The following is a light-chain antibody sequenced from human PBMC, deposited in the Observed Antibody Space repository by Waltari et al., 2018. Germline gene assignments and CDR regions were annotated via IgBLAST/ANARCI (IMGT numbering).Light chain of an antibody. CDR2: DVK. CDR3: CSYAGRATWA. J-gene: IGLJ3*02. CDR1: SSAVGGYDY. V-gene: IGLV2-11*01. Sequence: QSALSQPRTVSGSPGHSVTISCTGTSSAVGGYDYVSWYQHHPGKAPKLVLYDVKKRPSGVPDRFSGSKSDNTASLTISGLQADDEAEYNCCSYAGRATWAFGGGTKLTVL.